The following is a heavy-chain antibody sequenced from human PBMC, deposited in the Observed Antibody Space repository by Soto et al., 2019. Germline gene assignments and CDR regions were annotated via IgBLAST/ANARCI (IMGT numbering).Heavy chain of an antibody. J-gene: IGHJ6*02. V-gene: IGHV3-23*01. CDR3: AKGGQQLVYYYYGMDV. Sequence: GGSLRLSCAASGFTFSSYAMSWVRQAPGKGLEWVSAISGSGGSTYYADSVKGRFTTSRDNSKNTLYLQMNSLRAEDTAVYYCAKGGQQLVYYYYGMDVWGQGITVTVS. CDR1: GFTFSSYA. D-gene: IGHD6-13*01. CDR2: ISGSGGST.